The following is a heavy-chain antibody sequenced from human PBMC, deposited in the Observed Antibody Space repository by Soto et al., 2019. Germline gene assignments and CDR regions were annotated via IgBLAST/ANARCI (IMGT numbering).Heavy chain of an antibody. V-gene: IGHV4-31*03. CDR3: ARDTIVDCSGGSCYSGLG. CDR1: GGSISSGGYY. Sequence: QVQLQESGPGLVKPSQTLSLTCTVSGGSISSGGYYWSWIRQHPGKGLEWIGYIYYSGSTYYNPSLKSRVTISLDTSKNQFSLKLSSVTAAHTAVYYCARDTIVDCSGGSCYSGLGWGQGTLVIVSS. J-gene: IGHJ4*02. CDR2: IYYSGST. D-gene: IGHD2-15*01.